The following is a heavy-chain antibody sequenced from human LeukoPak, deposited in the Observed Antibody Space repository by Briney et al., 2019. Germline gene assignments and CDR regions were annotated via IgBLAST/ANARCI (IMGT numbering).Heavy chain of an antibody. Sequence: PGGSLRLSCAASGFTFSSYSMNWVRQAPGKGLEWVSYISGSSSTIYYADSVKGRFTISRDNAKNSLYLEMNSLRDEDTAVYYCARVHRGYSYRRLDYWGQGTLVTVSS. CDR1: GFTFSSYS. CDR3: ARVHRGYSYRRLDY. CDR2: ISGSSSTI. J-gene: IGHJ4*02. V-gene: IGHV3-48*02. D-gene: IGHD5-18*01.